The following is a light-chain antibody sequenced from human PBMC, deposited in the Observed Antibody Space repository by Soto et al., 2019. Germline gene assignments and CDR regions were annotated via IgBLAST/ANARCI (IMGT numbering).Light chain of an antibody. CDR2: EVN. J-gene: IGLJ1*01. V-gene: IGLV2-8*01. Sequence: QSALTQPPSASGSPGQSVAISCTGTSSDVGGYNYVSWYQQHPGKAPKLMIYEVNKRPSGVPDRFSGSKSGNTASLTVSGLQAEDEAYYYCSSYAGSSNVFGTGTKVNVL. CDR1: SSDVGGYNY. CDR3: SSYAGSSNV.